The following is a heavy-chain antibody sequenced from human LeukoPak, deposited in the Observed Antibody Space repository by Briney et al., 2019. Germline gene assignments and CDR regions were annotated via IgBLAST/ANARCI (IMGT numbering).Heavy chain of an antibody. CDR1: GFPLSKHW. D-gene: IGHD3-10*01. CDR3: ARSTLMWFGELSDDP. CDR2: INSDESRP. Sequence: GGPLRLFCAASGFPLSKHWMLWVGHATGKGLVWGSRINSDESRPNLAHSVRGRFAITRDNAKNPLYLQMYALRAEDPAVYCFARSTLMWFGELSDDPCGQGSLLTVSS. J-gene: IGHJ5*02. V-gene: IGHV3-74*01.